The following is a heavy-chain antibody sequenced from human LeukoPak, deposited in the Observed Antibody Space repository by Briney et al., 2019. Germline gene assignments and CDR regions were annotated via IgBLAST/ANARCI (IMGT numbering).Heavy chain of an antibody. Sequence: PGGSLRLSCAASGFTFSSYAMSWVRQAPGKGLEWVSYISSSGSTIYYADSVKGRFTISRDNAKNSLYLQMNSLRAEDTAVYYCARDRGPPIAAAGAPDDYWGQGTLVTVSS. CDR3: ARDRGPPIAAAGAPDDY. J-gene: IGHJ4*02. D-gene: IGHD6-13*01. V-gene: IGHV3-48*03. CDR1: GFTFSSYA. CDR2: ISSSGSTI.